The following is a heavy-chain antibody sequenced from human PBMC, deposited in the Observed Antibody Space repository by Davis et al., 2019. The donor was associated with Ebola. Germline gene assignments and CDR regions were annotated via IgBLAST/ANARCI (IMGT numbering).Heavy chain of an antibody. Sequence: AASVKVSCKASGYTFTNYGITWVRQAPGQGLEWMGWINPHNGNTNYAQNVQGRVTMTTDKSTSTAYMELSSLRSEDTAVYYCAREENSGWYIRRFHYWGQGTLVTVSS. CDR3: AREENSGWYIRRFHY. CDR1: GYTFTNYG. D-gene: IGHD6-19*01. V-gene: IGHV1-18*04. CDR2: INPHNGNT. J-gene: IGHJ4*02.